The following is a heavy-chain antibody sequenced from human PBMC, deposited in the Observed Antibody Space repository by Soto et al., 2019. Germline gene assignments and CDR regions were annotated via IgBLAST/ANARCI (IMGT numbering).Heavy chain of an antibody. Sequence: QVQLQESGPGLVKPSQTLSLTCTVSGGSISSGGYYWSWIRQHPGKGLEWIGYFYYSGSTYYNPSLKSRVTISVDTSKNQFSLKLSSVTAADTAVYHCARERETIFGVVIIRFFDYWGQGTLVTVSS. CDR2: FYYSGST. V-gene: IGHV4-31*03. J-gene: IGHJ4*02. D-gene: IGHD3-3*01. CDR1: GGSISSGGYY. CDR3: ARERETIFGVVIIRFFDY.